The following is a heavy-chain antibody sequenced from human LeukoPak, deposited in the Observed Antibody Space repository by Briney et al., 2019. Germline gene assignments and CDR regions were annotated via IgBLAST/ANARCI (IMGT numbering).Heavy chain of an antibody. D-gene: IGHD1-1*01. J-gene: IGHJ4*02. Sequence: GGSLTLSCAASGFTFSDYYMSWIRQAPGKGLEWVSYISSSGSTIYYADSAKGRFTISRDNAKNSLYRQMNSLRAEYTAVYYCAREPRLEWVSYYFDYWGQGTLVTVSS. V-gene: IGHV3-11*01. CDR1: GFTFSDYY. CDR3: AREPRLEWVSYYFDY. CDR2: ISSSGSTI.